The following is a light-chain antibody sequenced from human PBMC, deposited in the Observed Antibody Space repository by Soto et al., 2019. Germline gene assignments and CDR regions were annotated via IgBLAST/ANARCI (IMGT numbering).Light chain of an antibody. Sequence: QSALTQPASVSGSPGQSITISCTGTSSDVGGYNYVSWYQQHPGKAPKLMIYEVSNRPSGVSNRFSGSKSGNTASLTISGLQAEAVADYYCSSYTSSSTLEVFGGGTKLTVL. CDR1: SSDVGGYNY. V-gene: IGLV2-14*01. CDR2: EVS. CDR3: SSYTSSSTLEV. J-gene: IGLJ2*01.